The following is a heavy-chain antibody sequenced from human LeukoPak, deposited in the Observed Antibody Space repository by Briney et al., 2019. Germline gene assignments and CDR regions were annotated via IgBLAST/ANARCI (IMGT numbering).Heavy chain of an antibody. CDR1: GYTFTSYG. Sequence: ASVKVSCKASGYTFTSYGISWVRQAPGQGLEWMGWINAGNGNTKYSQKFQGRVTITRDTSASTAYMELSSLRSEDTAVYYCARNTPHYYDSSGYYPFDYWGQGTLVTVSS. CDR3: ARNTPHYYDSSGYYPFDY. D-gene: IGHD3-22*01. V-gene: IGHV1-3*01. CDR2: INAGNGNT. J-gene: IGHJ4*02.